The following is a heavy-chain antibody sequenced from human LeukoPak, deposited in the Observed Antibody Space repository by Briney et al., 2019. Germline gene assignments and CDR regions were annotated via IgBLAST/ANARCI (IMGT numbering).Heavy chain of an antibody. J-gene: IGHJ5*02. D-gene: IGHD3-22*01. CDR3: ARVDDSSGYYYVGIDP. Sequence: SETLSLTCAVYGGSFSGYYWSWIRQPPGKGLEWIGEINHSGSTNYNPSLKSRVTISVDTSKNQFSLKLSSVTAADTAVYYCARVDDSSGYYYVGIDPWGQGTLVTVSS. CDR2: INHSGST. CDR1: GGSFSGYY. V-gene: IGHV4-34*01.